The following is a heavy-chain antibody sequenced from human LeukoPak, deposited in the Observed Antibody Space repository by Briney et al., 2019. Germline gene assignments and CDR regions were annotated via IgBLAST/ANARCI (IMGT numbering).Heavy chain of an antibody. D-gene: IGHD3-22*01. CDR2: IYSGGST. CDR3: AKPPGSYYDSSGYGPPKYYFDY. J-gene: IGHJ4*02. V-gene: IGHV3-53*01. CDR1: GFTVSSNY. Sequence: GGSLRLSCAASGFTVSSNYMSWVRQAPGKGLEWVSVIYSGGSTYYADSVKGRFTISRDNSKNTLYLQMNSLRAEDTAVYYCAKPPGSYYDSSGYGPPKYYFDYWGQGTLVTVSS.